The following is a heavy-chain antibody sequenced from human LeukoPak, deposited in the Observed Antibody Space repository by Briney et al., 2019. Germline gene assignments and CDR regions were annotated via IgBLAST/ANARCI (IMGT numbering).Heavy chain of an antibody. CDR1: GFTFSSYA. V-gene: IGHV3-48*02. Sequence: GGSLRLSCAASGFTFSSYAMNWVRQAPGKGLEWISYIRSTSSTIYHADSVKGRFTISRDNAKNSLYLQMNSLRDEDTAVYYCARVGLIRYFEGGDWGQGTLVTVSS. CDR3: ARVGLIRYFEGGD. D-gene: IGHD3-9*01. J-gene: IGHJ4*02. CDR2: IRSTSSTI.